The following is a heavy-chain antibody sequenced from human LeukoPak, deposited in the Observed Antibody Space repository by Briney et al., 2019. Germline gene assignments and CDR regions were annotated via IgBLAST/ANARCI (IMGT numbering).Heavy chain of an antibody. CDR3: ARAGYSGYDWGN. V-gene: IGHV1-8*03. D-gene: IGHD5-12*01. CDR2: MNPNSGNT. CDR1: GYTFTSYD. J-gene: IGHJ4*02. Sequence: ASVKVSCKASGYTFTSYDINWVRQATGQGLEWMGWMNPNSGNTGYAQKFQGRVTITRNTSISTAYMELRSLRSDDTAVFYCARAGYSGYDWGNWGQGTLVTVSS.